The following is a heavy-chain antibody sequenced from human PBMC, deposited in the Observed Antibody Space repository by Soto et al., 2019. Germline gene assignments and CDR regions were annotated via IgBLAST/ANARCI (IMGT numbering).Heavy chain of an antibody. CDR2: IIPIFGTA. J-gene: IGHJ6*02. V-gene: IGHV1-69*06. CDR1: GGTFSSYA. D-gene: IGHD2-15*01. CDR3: ARRDLVGYCSGGSCYPSYGMDV. Sequence: EASVKVSCKASGGTFSSYAISWVRQAPGQGLEWMGGIIPIFGTANYAQKFQGRVTITADKSTSTAYMELSSLRSEDTAVYYCARRDLVGYCSGGSCYPSYGMDVWGQGTTVTVSS.